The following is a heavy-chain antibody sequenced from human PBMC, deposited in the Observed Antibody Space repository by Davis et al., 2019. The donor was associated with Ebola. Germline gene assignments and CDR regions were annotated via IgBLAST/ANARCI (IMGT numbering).Heavy chain of an antibody. CDR3: ARDLPGGDWYFDL. J-gene: IGHJ2*01. CDR2: ISSSGSTI. CDR1: GFTSSAYY. D-gene: IGHD1-14*01. Sequence: GGSLRLSCAASGFTSSAYYMRWIRQAPGKGLEWVSYISSSGSTIYYADSVKGRFTISRDNAKNSLYLQMSSLRAEDTAVYYCARDLPGGDWYFDLWGRGTLVTVSS. V-gene: IGHV3-11*04.